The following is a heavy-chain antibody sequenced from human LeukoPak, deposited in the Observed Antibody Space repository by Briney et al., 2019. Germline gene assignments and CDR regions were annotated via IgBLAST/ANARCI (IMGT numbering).Heavy chain of an antibody. J-gene: IGHJ5*02. CDR1: GFNFSSYG. CDR3: ARDNVSFKWFDP. CDR2: IWFDEENK. V-gene: IGHV3-33*01. Sequence: GGSLRLSCVASGFNFSSYGMHWVRQPPGKGLEWVAVIWFDEENKHYADSVKGRFTISRDNSKNTPYLQMNSLRAEDTAVYYCARDNVSFKWFDPWGQGTLVTVSS. D-gene: IGHD2-8*01.